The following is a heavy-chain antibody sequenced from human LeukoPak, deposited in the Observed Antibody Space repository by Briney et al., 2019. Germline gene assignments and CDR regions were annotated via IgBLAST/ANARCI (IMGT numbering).Heavy chain of an antibody. J-gene: IGHJ4*02. CDR2: IKQDGSEK. CDR3: ARDPGDYYFDY. V-gene: IGHV3-7*01. D-gene: IGHD3-10*01. CDR1: GFTFSSYW. Sequence: WGSLRLSCAASGFTFSSYWMSWVRQAPGKGLEWVANIKQDGSEKYYVDSEKGRFTISRDNAKNSLYLQMNSLRAEDTAVYYCARDPGDYYFDYWGQGTLVTVSS.